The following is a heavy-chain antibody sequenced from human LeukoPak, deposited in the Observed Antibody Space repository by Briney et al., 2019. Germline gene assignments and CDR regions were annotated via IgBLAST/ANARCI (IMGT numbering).Heavy chain of an antibody. Sequence: SETLSLTCAVYGGSFSGYYWSWIRQPPGKGLDWIGGINHIVRTNYNPSLKSRVTISVDTSTDQFSLKLSSVTAADRAVYYCARDVVVTARNWFDTWGQGTLVTVSS. V-gene: IGHV4-34*01. CDR3: ARDVVVTARNWFDT. J-gene: IGHJ5*02. CDR2: INHIVRT. CDR1: GGSFSGYY. D-gene: IGHD2-21*02.